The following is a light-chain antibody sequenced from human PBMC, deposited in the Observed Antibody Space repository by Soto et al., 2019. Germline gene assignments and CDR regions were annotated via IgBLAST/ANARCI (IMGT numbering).Light chain of an antibody. CDR3: CSYAGSYTYV. CDR1: SSDVGGYNY. Sequence: QSVLTQPRSVSGSPGQSVTISCTGTSSDVGGYNYVSWYQQHPGKAPKLMIYDVSKRPSGFPDRFSGYKSGNTASLTISGLQAEDEADYSCCSYAGSYTYVFGTGTKVTVL. V-gene: IGLV2-11*01. CDR2: DVS. J-gene: IGLJ1*01.